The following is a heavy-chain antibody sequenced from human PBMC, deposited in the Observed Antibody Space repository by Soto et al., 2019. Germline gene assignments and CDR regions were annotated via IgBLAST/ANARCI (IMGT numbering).Heavy chain of an antibody. CDR3: ARLMVVAAIVWFDP. Sequence: PSESLSVTCTVSGGSISSSSYYWGWIRQPPGKGLEWIGSIYYSGSTYYNPSLKSRVTISVDTSKNQFSLKLSSVTAADTAVYYCARLMVVAAIVWFDPCGQG. V-gene: IGHV4-39*01. CDR1: GGSISSSSYY. J-gene: IGHJ5*02. D-gene: IGHD2-15*01. CDR2: IYYSGST.